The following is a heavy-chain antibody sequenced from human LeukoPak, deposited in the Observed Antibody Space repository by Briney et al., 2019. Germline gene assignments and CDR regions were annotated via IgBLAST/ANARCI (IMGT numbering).Heavy chain of an antibody. V-gene: IGHV1-18*01. J-gene: IGHJ6*03. Sequence: ASVKVSCKASGYTFTSYGISWVRQAPGQGLEWMGWITAYNGNKNYAQKLQGRVTMTTDTSTSTAYMELRSLRSDDTAVYYCAGVDVVAARYYYYYMDVWGKGTTVTVSS. CDR1: GYTFTSYG. CDR3: AGVDVVAARYYYYYMDV. D-gene: IGHD2-2*01. CDR2: ITAYNGNK.